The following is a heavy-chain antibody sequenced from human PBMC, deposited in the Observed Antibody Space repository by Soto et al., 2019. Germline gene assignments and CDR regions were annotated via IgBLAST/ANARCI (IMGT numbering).Heavy chain of an antibody. CDR3: ARATRAIVVVRVISDALDS. CDR2: IIPIFGTA. Sequence: ASVKVSCKASGGTFSSYAISWVRQAPGQGLEWMGGIIPIFGTANYAQKFQGRVTITADESTSTAYMELSSLRSEDTAVYYCARATRAIVVVRVISDALDSWGQGTMVTVAS. D-gene: IGHD3-22*01. CDR1: GGTFSSYA. V-gene: IGHV1-69*13. J-gene: IGHJ3*02.